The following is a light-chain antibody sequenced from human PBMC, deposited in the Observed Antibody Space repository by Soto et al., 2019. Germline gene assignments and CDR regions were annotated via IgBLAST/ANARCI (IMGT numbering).Light chain of an antibody. V-gene: IGKV1-39*01. CDR3: PQPYSTLLT. Sequence: DVRRYQAPTSLAAEMSDRVAITCRASQGISSYLNWYQQKPGKAPKLLIYAASSLQSGVPSRFSGSGSGTDFTLSINSLQPEGFATYYCPQPYSTLLTFCRVTKVDI. CDR2: AAS. CDR1: QGISSY. J-gene: IGKJ3*01.